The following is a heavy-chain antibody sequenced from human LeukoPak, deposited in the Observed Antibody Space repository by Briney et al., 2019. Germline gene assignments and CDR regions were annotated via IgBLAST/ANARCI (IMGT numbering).Heavy chain of an antibody. CDR2: IGNNGGYI. J-gene: IGHJ4*02. Sequence: GGSLRLSCAASGFIFRNYAMSWVRQAPGKGPEWVSAIGNNGGYIYYADSVKGRFTISRDNSKNTLYLLMNSLRAEDTAVYYCAEDTAAVGGHDFDYWGQGTPVTVSS. CDR1: GFIFRNYA. CDR3: AEDTAAVGGHDFDY. V-gene: IGHV3-23*01. D-gene: IGHD1-26*01.